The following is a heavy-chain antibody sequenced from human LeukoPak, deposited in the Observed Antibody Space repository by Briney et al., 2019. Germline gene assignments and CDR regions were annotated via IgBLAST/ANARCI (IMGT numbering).Heavy chain of an antibody. CDR2: VSAYNGNT. Sequence: GASVKVSCKASGYTFTSYGISWVRQAPGQGLEWMGWVSAYNGNTNYAQKYQARVTMTADTSTSTAYMELRSLRSDDTAVYYCARGSYYDSSGYLDYWGQGTLVTVSS. D-gene: IGHD3-22*01. J-gene: IGHJ4*02. CDR3: ARGSYYDSSGYLDY. V-gene: IGHV1-18*01. CDR1: GYTFTSYG.